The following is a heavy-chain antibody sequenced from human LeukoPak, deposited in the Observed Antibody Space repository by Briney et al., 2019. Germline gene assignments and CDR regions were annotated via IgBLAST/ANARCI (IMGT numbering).Heavy chain of an antibody. CDR3: ARMNSEYSAAFDS. J-gene: IGHJ4*02. V-gene: IGHV4-61*01. D-gene: IGHD5-12*01. CDR1: GGSVSSDRYY. CDR2: IHFSGSA. Sequence: SERLSLTCTVSGGSVSSDRYYWHWIRQPPGRGLEWIGYIHFSGSATYNPSLKSRLTISVDTTKNPFSLNLISVTAADTAVYYCARMNSEYSAAFDSWGQGNL.